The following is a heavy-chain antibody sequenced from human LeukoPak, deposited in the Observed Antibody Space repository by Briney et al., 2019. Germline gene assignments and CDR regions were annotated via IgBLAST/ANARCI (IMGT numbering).Heavy chain of an antibody. CDR1: GGSISSSSYY. CDR3: ARVRANDFPYYYYYMDV. CDR2: IYYSGST. Sequence: SETLSLTCTVSGGSISSSSYYWGWIRQPPGKGLEWIGSIYYSGSTYYNPSLKSRVTISVDTSKNQFSLKLSSVTAADTAVYYCARVRANDFPYYYYYMDVWGKGTTVTVSS. J-gene: IGHJ6*03. V-gene: IGHV4-39*07. D-gene: IGHD3-3*01.